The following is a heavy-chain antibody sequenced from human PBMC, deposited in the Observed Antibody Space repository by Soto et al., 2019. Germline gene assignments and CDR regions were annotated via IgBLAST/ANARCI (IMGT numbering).Heavy chain of an antibody. Sequence: EASVKVSCKASGYTFTSYYIHWVRQAPGQGLEWMGIINPSGGSTKYSQKFQGRVTITRDTSASTAYMELSSLRSEDTAVYYCARAAAMVSSYYFDYWGQGTLVTVSS. CDR3: ARAAAMVSSYYFDY. CDR1: GYTFTSYY. CDR2: INPSGGST. V-gene: IGHV1-46*01. J-gene: IGHJ4*02. D-gene: IGHD5-18*01.